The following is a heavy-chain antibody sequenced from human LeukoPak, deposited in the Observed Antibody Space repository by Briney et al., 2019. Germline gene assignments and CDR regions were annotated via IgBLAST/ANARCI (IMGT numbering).Heavy chain of an antibody. CDR2: IYSGGST. CDR1: GFTVSSNY. V-gene: IGHV3-53*01. CDR3: ARDRGNDYGGREFDP. D-gene: IGHD4-23*01. Sequence: GGSLRLSCAASGFTVSSNYMSWVRQAPGKGLEWVSVIYSGGSTYYADSVKGRFTISRDNSKNTLYLQMNSLRAEDTAVYYCARDRGNDYGGREFDPWGQGTLVTVSS. J-gene: IGHJ5*02.